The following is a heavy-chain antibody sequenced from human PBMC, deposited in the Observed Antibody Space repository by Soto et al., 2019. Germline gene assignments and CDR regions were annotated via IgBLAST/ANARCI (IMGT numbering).Heavy chain of an antibody. V-gene: IGHV1-18*01. CDR2: ISAYNGNT. CDR3: ARDFLPYYDFWSGYYTHWYYYYGMDV. CDR1: GYTFTSYG. D-gene: IGHD3-3*01. Sequence: ASVKVSCKASGYTFTSYGISWVRQAPGQGLEWMGWISAYNGNTNYAQKLQGRVTMTTDTSTSTAYMELRSLRSDDTAVYYCARDFLPYYDFWSGYYTHWYYYYGMDVWGQGTTVTVSS. J-gene: IGHJ6*02.